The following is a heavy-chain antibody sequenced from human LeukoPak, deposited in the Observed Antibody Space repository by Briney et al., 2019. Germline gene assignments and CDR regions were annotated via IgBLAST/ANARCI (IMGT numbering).Heavy chain of an antibody. Sequence: ASVKVSCKASGYTFTSYYMHWVRQAPGQGLEWMGIINPSGGSTSYAQKFQGRVTMTRNTSISTAYMELSSLRSEDTAVYYCARGGGERHYYYYYGMDVWGQGTTVTVSS. J-gene: IGHJ6*02. CDR3: ARGGGERHYYYYYGMDV. CDR1: GYTFTSYY. D-gene: IGHD5-24*01. V-gene: IGHV1-46*01. CDR2: INPSGGST.